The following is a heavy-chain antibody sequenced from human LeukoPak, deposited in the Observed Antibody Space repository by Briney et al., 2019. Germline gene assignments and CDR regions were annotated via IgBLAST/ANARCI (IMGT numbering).Heavy chain of an antibody. V-gene: IGHV4-59*01. D-gene: IGHD6-13*01. CDR3: ARQQQLRYGGAFDI. CDR2: IYYSGST. CDR1: GGSISSYY. Sequence: SETLTLTCTVSGGSISSYYWSWIRQPPGKGLEWIGYIYYSGSTNYNPSLKSRVTISVDTSKNQFSLKLSSVTAADTAVYYCARQQQLRYGGAFDIWGQGTMVTLSS. J-gene: IGHJ3*02.